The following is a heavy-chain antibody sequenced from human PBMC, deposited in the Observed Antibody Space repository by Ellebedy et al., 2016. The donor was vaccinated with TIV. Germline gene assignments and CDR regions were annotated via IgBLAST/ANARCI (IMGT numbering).Heavy chain of an antibody. CDR3: ANRGHSLGYFES. CDR2: ISGLGEST. CDR1: GFTFHNYA. J-gene: IGHJ4*02. D-gene: IGHD5-18*01. Sequence: LSLTCAASGFTFHNYAMTWVRQAPGQGLEWVSTISGLGESTFYADPVKGRFTISRDNARNMVYLQMNSLRADDTAVYFCANRGHSLGYFESWGQGTLVTVSS. V-gene: IGHV3-23*01.